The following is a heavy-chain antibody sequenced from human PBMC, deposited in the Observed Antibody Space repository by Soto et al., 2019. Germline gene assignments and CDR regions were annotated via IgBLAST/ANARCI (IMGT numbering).Heavy chain of an antibody. CDR1: GFTFSSYS. CDR3: ARDIGYGGNSLGYYYYYGMDV. V-gene: IGHV3-21*01. Sequence: GGSLRLSCAASGFTFSSYSMNWVRQAPGKGLEWVSSISSSSSYIYYADSVKGRFTISRDNAKNSLYLQMNSLRAEDTSVYYCARDIGYGGNSLGYYYYYGMDVWCQGTTVTVSS. D-gene: IGHD4-17*01. J-gene: IGHJ6*02. CDR2: ISSSSSYI.